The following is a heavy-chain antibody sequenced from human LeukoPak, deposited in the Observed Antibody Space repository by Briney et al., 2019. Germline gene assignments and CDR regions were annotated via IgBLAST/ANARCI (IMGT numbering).Heavy chain of an antibody. CDR3: ARGYCSSTSCYTPAY. J-gene: IGHJ4*02. D-gene: IGHD2-2*02. CDR1: GYTLTSYY. CDR2: INPSGGST. Sequence: ASVKVSCKASGYTLTSYYMHWVRQAPGQGLEWMGIINPSGGSTSYAQKFQGRVTMTRDTSTSTVYMELSSLRSEDTAVYYCARGYCSSTSCYTPAYWGQGTLVTVSS. V-gene: IGHV1-46*03.